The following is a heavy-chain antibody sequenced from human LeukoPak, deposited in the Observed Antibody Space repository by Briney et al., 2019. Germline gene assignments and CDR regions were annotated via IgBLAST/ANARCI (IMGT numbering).Heavy chain of an antibody. CDR2: ITTSGDFK. J-gene: IGHJ4*02. V-gene: IGHV3-21*05. CDR3: ARDSGSTGWEQFDF. D-gene: IGHD1/OR15-1a*01. CDR1: GFTFSSYA. Sequence: GGSLRLSCAASGFTFSSYAMSWVRQAPGKGLEWVSYITTSGDFKYYTDSVKGRFTISRDNAKNSLYLQMNNLRADDTAVYYCARDSGSTGWEQFDFWGQGTLVTVSS.